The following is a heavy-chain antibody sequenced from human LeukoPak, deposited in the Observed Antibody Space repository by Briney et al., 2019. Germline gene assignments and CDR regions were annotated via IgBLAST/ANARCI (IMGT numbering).Heavy chain of an antibody. J-gene: IGHJ4*02. V-gene: IGHV3-23*01. D-gene: IGHD3-22*01. CDR1: GFTFNNYA. Sequence: GGSLRLSCVASGFTFNNYAMAWVRQAPEKGLEWVSSITDSGLATYYADSVKGRITISRDNSKNTLYLQMNSLRAEDTAVYYCAKDGYYDSSGYPVTSFDYWGQGTLVTVSS. CDR2: ITDSGLAT. CDR3: AKDGYYDSSGYPVTSFDY.